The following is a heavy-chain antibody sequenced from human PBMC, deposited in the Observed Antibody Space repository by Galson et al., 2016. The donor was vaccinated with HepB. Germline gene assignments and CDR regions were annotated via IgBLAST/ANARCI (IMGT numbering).Heavy chain of an antibody. CDR3: ATDVGGTGPFDY. J-gene: IGHJ4*02. CDR1: GYPFNNYG. D-gene: IGHD2-15*01. V-gene: IGHV1-18*01. CDR2: ISTYNGNT. Sequence: SVKVSCKASGYPFNNYGINWVRRAPGQGLEWMGWISTYNGNTNSAERLQGRVIMTTDTSTSTVYMELRSLRSDDTAVYYCATDVGGTGPFDYWGQGTLVTVSS.